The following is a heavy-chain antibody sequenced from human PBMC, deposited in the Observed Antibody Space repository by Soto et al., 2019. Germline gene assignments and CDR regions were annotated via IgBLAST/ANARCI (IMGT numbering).Heavy chain of an antibody. V-gene: IGHV1-2*06. CDR3: ARAGDLGYCSSTSCQPGDWFDP. Sequence: ASVKVSCKASGYTFTGYYMHWVRQAPGQGLEWMGRINPNSGGTNYAQKFQGRVTMTRDTSISTAYMELSRLRSDDTAVYYCARAGDLGYCSSTSCQPGDWFDPWGQGTLVTASS. J-gene: IGHJ5*02. D-gene: IGHD2-2*01. CDR2: INPNSGGT. CDR1: GYTFTGYY.